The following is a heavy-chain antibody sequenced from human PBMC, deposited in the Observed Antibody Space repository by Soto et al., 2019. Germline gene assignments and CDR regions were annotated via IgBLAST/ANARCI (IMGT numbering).Heavy chain of an antibody. V-gene: IGHV4-30-2*01. CDR3: ACDYGSGSYRFDS. CDR1: GGSVSSGDYS. Sequence: QVQLQESGSGLMKPSQTLSLTCAVSGGSVSSGDYSWSWIRQPPGKGLEWIGYIYHSGNTVYNPSLKGRVTISMDRSKNQLSLKLTSVTAADTAVYYCACDYGSGSYRFDSWGQGILVTVSS. CDR2: IYHSGNT. J-gene: IGHJ4*02. D-gene: IGHD3-10*01.